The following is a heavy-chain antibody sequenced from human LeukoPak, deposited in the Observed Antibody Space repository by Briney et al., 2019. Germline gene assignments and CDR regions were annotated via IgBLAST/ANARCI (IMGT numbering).Heavy chain of an antibody. J-gene: IGHJ4*02. CDR3: TTHSGITMNYYFDY. Sequence: GGSLRLSCAASGFRFSNAWMSWVRQDPGTGLEGAGRIKSKTEGGTTDYAAPVKGRFSISRDDSKNTLYLQMNSPKTEDTAVYYCTTHSGITMNYYFDYWGQGTLVTVSS. CDR2: IKSKTEGGTT. CDR1: GFRFSNAW. D-gene: IGHD3-22*01. V-gene: IGHV3-15*01.